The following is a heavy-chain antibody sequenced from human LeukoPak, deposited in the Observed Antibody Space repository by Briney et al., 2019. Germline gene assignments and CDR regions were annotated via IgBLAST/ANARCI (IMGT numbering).Heavy chain of an antibody. CDR3: ARGESRGDLTHFDY. J-gene: IGHJ4*02. V-gene: IGHV3-23*01. CDR2: ISGSGGST. CDR1: GFTFSSYA. D-gene: IGHD4-17*01. Sequence: GGSLRLSCAASGFTFSSYAMSWVRQAPGKGLEWVSAISGSGGSTYYADSVKGRFTISRDNSKNTLYLQMNSLRAEDTAVYYCARGESRGDLTHFDYWGQGTLVTVSS.